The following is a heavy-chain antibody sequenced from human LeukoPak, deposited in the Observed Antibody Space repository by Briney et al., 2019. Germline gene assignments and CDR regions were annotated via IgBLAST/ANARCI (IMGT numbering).Heavy chain of an antibody. J-gene: IGHJ4*02. Sequence: ASVTVSCKASGYTFTSYYMHWVRQAPGQGLEWMGIINPSGGSTSYAQKFQGRVTMTRDTSTSTVYMELSSLRSEDTAVYYCARVIARRNLLDYWGQGTLVTVSS. CDR3: ARVIARRNLLDY. D-gene: IGHD1-14*01. V-gene: IGHV1-46*01. CDR1: GYTFTSYY. CDR2: INPSGGST.